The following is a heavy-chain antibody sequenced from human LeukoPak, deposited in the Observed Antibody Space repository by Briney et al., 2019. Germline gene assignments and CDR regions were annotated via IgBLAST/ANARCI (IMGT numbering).Heavy chain of an antibody. CDR3: ARDPRNIDSGNPAGSGGY. V-gene: IGHV3-9*01. J-gene: IGHJ4*02. Sequence: GGSLRLSCAASGFTFDDYAMHWVRQAPGKGLEWVSGISWNSGSIGYADSVKGRFTISRDNAKNSLYLQMNSLRAEDTAVYYCARDPRNIDSGNPAGSGGYWGQGTLVTVSS. CDR1: GFTFDDYA. D-gene: IGHD1-26*01. CDR2: ISWNSGSI.